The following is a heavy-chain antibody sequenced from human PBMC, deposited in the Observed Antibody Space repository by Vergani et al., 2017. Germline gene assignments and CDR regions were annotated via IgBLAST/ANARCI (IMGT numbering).Heavy chain of an antibody. CDR3: ARDPVYDPFGEIPHYGMNV. CDR2: INGRGSTS. D-gene: IGHD3-10*01. CDR1: GMTFRGYA. J-gene: IGHJ6*02. V-gene: IGHV3-23*01. Sequence: DVQLLESGGGQVQPGGSLRLSCVASGMTFRGYAMTWVRPIPGKAPEWVSEINGRGSTSYYADSVKGRFTISRDDSRGEVYLQMNSLRADDTAVYFCARDPVYDPFGEIPHYGMNVWGRGTTVTVS.